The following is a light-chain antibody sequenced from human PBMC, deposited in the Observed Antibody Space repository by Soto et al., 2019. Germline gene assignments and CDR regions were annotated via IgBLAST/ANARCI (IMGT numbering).Light chain of an antibody. CDR2: AAS. CDR3: QQYDSSPIT. CDR1: QTVSSSF. V-gene: IGKV3-20*01. Sequence: EILLTQSPGTLSLSPGERATLSCRASQTVSSSFLAWYQQTPGQAPRLLIYAASSRATGIPDRFSGSGSGTDFTLTISRLEPEDFAVYYCQQYDSSPITFGQGTRLEIK. J-gene: IGKJ5*01.